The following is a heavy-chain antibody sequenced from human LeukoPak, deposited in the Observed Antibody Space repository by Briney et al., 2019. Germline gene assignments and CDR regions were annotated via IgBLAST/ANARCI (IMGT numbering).Heavy chain of an antibody. V-gene: IGHV1-69*06. D-gene: IGHD6-19*01. CDR1: GYTLTELS. CDR3: ARADDSSGWYGHY. J-gene: IGHJ4*02. Sequence: SVKVSCKVSGYTLTELSMHWVRQAPGKGLEWMGGIIPIFGTANYAQKFQGRVTITADKSTSTAYMELSSLRSEDTAVYYCARADDSSGWYGHYWGQGTLVTVSS. CDR2: IIPIFGTA.